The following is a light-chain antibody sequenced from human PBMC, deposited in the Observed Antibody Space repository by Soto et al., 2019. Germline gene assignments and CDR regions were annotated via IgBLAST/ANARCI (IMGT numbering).Light chain of an antibody. V-gene: IGKV1-5*01. CDR3: QQYDRYPLT. CDR1: QSISSW. CDR2: DAS. J-gene: IGKJ1*01. Sequence: IQGTQSPSTLSASVGDRVTITCRASQSISSWLAWYQQKPGKAPKLLIFDASSLETGVPSRFSGGGSGTEFTLTITSLQPDDFATYYCQQYDRYPLTFGQGTKVDIK.